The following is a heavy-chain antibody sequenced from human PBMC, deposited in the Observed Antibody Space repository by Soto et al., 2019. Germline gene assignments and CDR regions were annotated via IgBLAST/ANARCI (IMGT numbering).Heavy chain of an antibody. CDR1: GGSISSGDYY. J-gene: IGHJ4*02. CDR3: ARDDRSGYSGY. Sequence: QVQLQESGPGLVKPSQTLSLTCTVSGGSISSGDYYWSWIRQPPGKGLEWIGYIYYSGSTYYNPSPKSRVTISVDPTKNQFSLKLSSVTAADTAVYYCARDDRSGYSGYWGQGTLVTVFS. V-gene: IGHV4-30-4*01. CDR2: IYYSGST. D-gene: IGHD3-22*01.